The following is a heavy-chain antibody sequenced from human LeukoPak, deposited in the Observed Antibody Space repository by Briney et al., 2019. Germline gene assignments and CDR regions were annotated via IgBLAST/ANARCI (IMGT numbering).Heavy chain of an antibody. Sequence: GSLRLSCAASGFTFSSYAMSWVRRAPGKGLEWVSAISGSGGSTYYADSVKGRFTISRDNSKNTLYLQMNSLRAEDTAVYYCAKNRAWLRSYYFDYWGQGTLVTVSS. CDR3: AKNRAWLRSYYFDY. J-gene: IGHJ4*02. D-gene: IGHD5-12*01. V-gene: IGHV3-23*01. CDR1: GFTFSSYA. CDR2: ISGSGGST.